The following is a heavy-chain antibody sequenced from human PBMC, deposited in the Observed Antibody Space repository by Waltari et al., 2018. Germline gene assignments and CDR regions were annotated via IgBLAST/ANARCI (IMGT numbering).Heavy chain of an antibody. CDR2: VLSSGRT. J-gene: IGHJ2*01. V-gene: IGHV4-4*02. CDR3: ARDRGRGLLLDT. Sequence: QLQLQESGPGLVKPSESLSLICAVSGDSVTNSNWWSWVRQPPGKGLEWIGQVLSSGRTNYNPSFASRVTMSLDTSTNTFDLQLTSATAADTGLYFCARDRGRGLLLDTWGRGILVTVSP. CDR1: GDSVTNSNW. D-gene: IGHD2-15*01.